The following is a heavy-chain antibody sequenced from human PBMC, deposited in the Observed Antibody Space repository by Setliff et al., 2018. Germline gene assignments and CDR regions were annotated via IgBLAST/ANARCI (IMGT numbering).Heavy chain of an antibody. J-gene: IGHJ4*02. CDR2: IKQDGSTK. CDR1: GFSFSRHW. Sequence: GGSLRLSCVVSGFSFSRHWMSWVRQAPGKGLEWVADIKQDGSTKYYLDSVKGRFTISRDNAKRSLYLQMNSLRAEDTAVYYCAKSQDIDYWGQGTLVTVSS. CDR3: AKSQDIDY. V-gene: IGHV3-7*01.